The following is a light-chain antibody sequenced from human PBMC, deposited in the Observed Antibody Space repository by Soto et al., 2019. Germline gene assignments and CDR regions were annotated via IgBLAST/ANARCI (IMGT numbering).Light chain of an antibody. CDR2: DVS. CDR1: SSDVGGYNY. CDR3: CSYAGSYPYV. V-gene: IGLV2-11*01. Sequence: QSVLTQPRSVSGSPGQSVTISCTGTSSDVGGYNYVSWYQQHPGKAPKLMIYDVSKRPSGVPDRFSGSKSGNTASLTISGHQAEDEADYYCCSYAGSYPYVFGTGTKVTVL. J-gene: IGLJ1*01.